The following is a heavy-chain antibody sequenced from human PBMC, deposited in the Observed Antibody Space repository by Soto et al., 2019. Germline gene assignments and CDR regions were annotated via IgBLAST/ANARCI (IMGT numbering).Heavy chain of an antibody. CDR1: GGSVSSGSYY. V-gene: IGHV4-61*01. D-gene: IGHD6-13*01. CDR2: IYYRGST. CDR3: ARWHHRRSWYLRGFDY. J-gene: IGHJ4*02. Sequence: SETLSLTCTVSGGSVSSGSYYWSWIRQPPGKGLEWIGYIYYRGSTNYNPSLKSRVPISVDTAKNQFSLKLSSVTAGDTAMHYCARWHHRRSWYLRGFDYWGPGTLVHVSS.